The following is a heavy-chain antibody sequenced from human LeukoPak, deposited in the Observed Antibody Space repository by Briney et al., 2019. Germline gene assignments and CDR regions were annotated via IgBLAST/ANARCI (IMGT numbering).Heavy chain of an antibody. V-gene: IGHV3-7*01. CDR1: GFTFSSHG. D-gene: IGHD1/OR15-1a*01. J-gene: IGHJ4*02. CDR3: ARDMGWQQFDQ. Sequence: GGSLRLSCAASGFTFSSHGMHWVRQAPGKGLERVANIKKDGGETYYMESVKGRFTISRDNARNSLYLQMNSLTVEDTAVYYCARDMGWQQFDQWGQGTLVTVSS. CDR2: IKKDGGET.